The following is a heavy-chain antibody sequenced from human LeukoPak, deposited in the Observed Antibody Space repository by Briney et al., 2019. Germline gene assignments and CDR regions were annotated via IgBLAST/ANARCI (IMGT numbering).Heavy chain of an antibody. J-gene: IGHJ4*02. V-gene: IGHV3-73*01. D-gene: IGHD3-9*01. CDR3: WSVMVLTGDFDY. CDR1: GFTFSASA. CDR2: IRSRGSGYAT. Sequence: GGSLKLSCAASGFTFSASALHWVRQGSGKGLEWVGRIRSRGSGYATEYAAPVKGRFTISRDDSKNTAYLQMNSLKTEDTAVYYCWSVMVLTGDFDYWGQGTLVTVSS.